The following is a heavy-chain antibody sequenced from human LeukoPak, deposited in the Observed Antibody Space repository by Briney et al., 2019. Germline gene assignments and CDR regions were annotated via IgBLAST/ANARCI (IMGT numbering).Heavy chain of an antibody. CDR3: ATDLMWGLDG. Sequence: GGSLRLSCSTSGFTFSGHAMHWDRQTPGVGLDWVAIIGSDGRDQHYTDSMKGRFTISRDNSQHTLYLQLNSLEPEDTGLYLCATDLMWGLDGWGRGTLVTVSS. CDR2: IGSDGRDQ. V-gene: IGHV3-30*02. J-gene: IGHJ4*02. D-gene: IGHD7-27*01. CDR1: GFTFSGHA.